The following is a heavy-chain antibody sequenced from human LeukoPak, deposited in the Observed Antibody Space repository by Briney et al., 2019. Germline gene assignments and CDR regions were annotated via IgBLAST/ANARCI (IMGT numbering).Heavy chain of an antibody. V-gene: IGHV5-51*01. J-gene: IGHJ4*02. D-gene: IGHD3-10*01. CDR2: IYPGDSDT. Sequence: GESLKISCKGSGYSFTSYWIGWVRQMPGKGLEWMGIIYPGDSDTRYSPSFQGQVTISADKSISTAYLQWSSLKASDTAMYYCARAPSGSYLGDYFDYWGQGTLVTVSS. CDR1: GYSFTSYW. CDR3: ARAPSGSYLGDYFDY.